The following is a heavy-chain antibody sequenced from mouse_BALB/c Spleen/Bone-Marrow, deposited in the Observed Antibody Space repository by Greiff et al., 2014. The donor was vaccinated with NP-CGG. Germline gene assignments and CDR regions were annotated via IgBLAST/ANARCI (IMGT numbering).Heavy chain of an antibody. J-gene: IGHJ3*01. CDR3: ARDGDYRYAWFAY. Sequence: EVKLVESGGGLVKPGGSLKLSCAASGFTFSDYYMYWVRQTPEKRLEWVATISDAGSYTYYPDSVKGRFTISRDNAKNNLYLQMISLKSEDTAMHYCARDGDYRYAWFAYWGQGTLVTVST. D-gene: IGHD2-14*01. CDR2: ISDAGSYT. V-gene: IGHV5-4*02. CDR1: GFTFSDYY.